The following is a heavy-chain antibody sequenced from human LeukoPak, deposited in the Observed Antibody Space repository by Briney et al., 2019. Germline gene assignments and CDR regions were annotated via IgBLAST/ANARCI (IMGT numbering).Heavy chain of an antibody. J-gene: IGHJ3*02. CDR1: SGSISSYY. CDR2: IYTSGST. CDR3: ARSPNSSGYYYRAFDI. D-gene: IGHD3-22*01. V-gene: IGHV4-4*07. Sequence: PSETLSLTCTVSSGSISSYYWSWIRQPAGRGLEWIGRIYTSGSTNYNPSLKSRVTMSIDTSKNQFSLKLSSVTAADTAVYYCARSPNSSGYYYRAFDIWGQGTMVTVSS.